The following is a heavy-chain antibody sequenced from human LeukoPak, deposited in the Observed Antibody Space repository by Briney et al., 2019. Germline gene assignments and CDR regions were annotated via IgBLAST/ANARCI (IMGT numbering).Heavy chain of an antibody. J-gene: IGHJ5*02. CDR3: ARVPYGSGENWFDP. CDR1: GGSISSYY. V-gene: IGHV4-59*01. D-gene: IGHD3-10*01. Sequence: SETLSLTCTVSGGSISSYYWSWIRQPPGKGLEWIGYIYYSGSATYNPSLKSRVTISVDTSKNQFSLKLSSATAADTAVYYCARVPYGSGENWFDPWGQGALVTVSS. CDR2: IYYSGSA.